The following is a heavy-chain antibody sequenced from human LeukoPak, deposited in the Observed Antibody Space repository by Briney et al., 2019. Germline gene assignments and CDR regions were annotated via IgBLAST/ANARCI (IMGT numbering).Heavy chain of an antibody. CDR1: GFPFSIYG. Sequence: PGGSLLLSCAGSGFPFSIYGMNWVRQAPGKGLEWVSGISPGGGPTYYADSVKGRFTISRDDSKNKLYLQMNNLRAEDTAVYYCAKDGAWLRFDDWGQGILVTVSS. J-gene: IGHJ4*02. V-gene: IGHV3-23*01. CDR3: AKDGAWLRFDD. CDR2: ISPGGGPT. D-gene: IGHD5-12*01.